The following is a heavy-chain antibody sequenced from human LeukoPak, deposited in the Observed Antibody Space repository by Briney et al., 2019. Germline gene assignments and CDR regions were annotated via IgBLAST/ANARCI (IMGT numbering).Heavy chain of an antibody. CDR1: GGSISSYY. D-gene: IGHD3-10*01. CDR2: IYTSGST. J-gene: IGHJ4*02. V-gene: IGHV4-4*07. Sequence: SETLSLTCTVSGGSISSYYWSWIRQPAGNGLEWIGRIYTSGSTNYNPSLKSRVTMSVDTSKNQFSLKLSSVTAADTAVYYCARARNTMVRGVITNYFDYWGQGTLVTVSS. CDR3: ARARNTMVRGVITNYFDY.